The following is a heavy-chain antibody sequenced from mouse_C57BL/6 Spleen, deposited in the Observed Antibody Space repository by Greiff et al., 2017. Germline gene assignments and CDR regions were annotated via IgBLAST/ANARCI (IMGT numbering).Heavy chain of an antibody. CDR2: IYPGSGST. V-gene: IGHV1-55*01. D-gene: IGHD1-1*01. Sequence: VQLQQPGAELVKPGASVKMSCKASGYTFTSYWITWVKQRPGQGLEWIGDIYPGSGSTNYNEKFKSKATLTVDTSSSTAYMQLSSLTSEDSAVYYCARSDYGSSYAFAYWGQGTLATVSA. J-gene: IGHJ3*01. CDR3: ARSDYGSSYAFAY. CDR1: GYTFTSYW.